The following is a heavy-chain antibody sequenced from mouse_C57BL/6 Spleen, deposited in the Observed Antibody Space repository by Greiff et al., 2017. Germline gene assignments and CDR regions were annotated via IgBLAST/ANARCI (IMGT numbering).Heavy chain of an antibody. D-gene: IGHD2-1*01. Sequence: VKLMESGAELVRPGASVTLSCKASGYTFTDYEMHWVKQTPVHGLEWIGAIDPETGGTAYNQKFKGKAILTADKSSSTAYMELRSLTSEDSAVYYCTRDGNYETPYFDYWGQGTTLTVSS. V-gene: IGHV1-15*01. CDR1: GYTFTDYE. CDR2: IDPETGGT. CDR3: TRDGNYETPYFDY. J-gene: IGHJ2*01.